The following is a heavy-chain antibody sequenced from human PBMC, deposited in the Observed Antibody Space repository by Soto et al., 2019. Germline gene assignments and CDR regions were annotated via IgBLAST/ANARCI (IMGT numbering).Heavy chain of an antibody. CDR1: GASISSYY. Sequence: SETLSLTCSVSGASISSYYYTWIRQTPGKGLEWIGCIYFSGSTNYNPSLKSRITISVDTSKNHFSLRLSSVTAIDTAVYYCARVGGVPSSSPGVAHWGQGILVTVSS. CDR2: IYFSGST. D-gene: IGHD6-13*01. CDR3: ARVGGVPSSSPGVAH. V-gene: IGHV4-4*08. J-gene: IGHJ4*02.